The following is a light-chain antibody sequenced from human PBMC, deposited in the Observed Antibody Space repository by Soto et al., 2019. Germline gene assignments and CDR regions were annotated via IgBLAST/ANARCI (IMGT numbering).Light chain of an antibody. CDR2: GVT. CDR1: SSDVGAYNY. V-gene: IGLV2-14*01. J-gene: IGLJ1*01. Sequence: QSVLTQPASVSGSPGQSITISCTGTSSDVGAYNYVSWYQQYPGKAPKLMIYGVTNRPSGVSNRFSGSKTGNTASLTISGLQAEDEADYYCNSYTSDYTYVFGTGTKVTVL. CDR3: NSYTSDYTYV.